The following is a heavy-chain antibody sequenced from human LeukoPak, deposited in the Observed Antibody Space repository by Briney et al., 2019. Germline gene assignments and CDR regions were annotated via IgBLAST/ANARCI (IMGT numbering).Heavy chain of an antibody. CDR3: ARAEDGYYDDSSGSPGTIDY. D-gene: IGHD3-22*01. Sequence: PGGSLRLSCAASGFTFSSYNMNWVRQAPGKGLEWVSSISSSSSYIYYADSVKGRFTISRDNAKNSLYLQMNSLRAEDTAVYYCARAEDGYYDDSSGSPGTIDYWGQGTLVTVSS. J-gene: IGHJ4*02. CDR2: ISSSSSYI. V-gene: IGHV3-21*01. CDR1: GFTFSSYN.